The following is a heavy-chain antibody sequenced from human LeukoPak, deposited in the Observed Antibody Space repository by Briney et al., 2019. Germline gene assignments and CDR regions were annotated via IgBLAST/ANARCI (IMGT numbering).Heavy chain of an antibody. Sequence: ASVKVSCKASGYTFTGYYMHWVRQAPGQGLEWMGWINTNTGNPTYAQGFTGRFVFSLDTSVSTAYLQISSLKAEDTAVYYCARVRLWSSGYYNDYWGQGTLVTVSS. V-gene: IGHV7-4-1*02. CDR3: ARVRLWSSGYYNDY. D-gene: IGHD3-22*01. CDR1: GYTFTGYY. J-gene: IGHJ4*02. CDR2: INTNTGNP.